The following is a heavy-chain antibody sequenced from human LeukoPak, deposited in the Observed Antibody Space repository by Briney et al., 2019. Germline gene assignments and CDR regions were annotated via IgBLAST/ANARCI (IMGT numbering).Heavy chain of an antibody. V-gene: IGHV1-18*01. CDR2: ISAYNGNT. D-gene: IGHD4-17*01. Sequence: ASVKVSCKASGYTFTSYDINWVRQATGQGLEWMGWISAYNGNTNYAQKLQGRVTMTTDTSTSTAYMELRSLRSDDTAVYYCARDKGVTTYFDYWGQGTLVTASS. J-gene: IGHJ4*02. CDR3: ARDKGVTTYFDY. CDR1: GYTFTSYD.